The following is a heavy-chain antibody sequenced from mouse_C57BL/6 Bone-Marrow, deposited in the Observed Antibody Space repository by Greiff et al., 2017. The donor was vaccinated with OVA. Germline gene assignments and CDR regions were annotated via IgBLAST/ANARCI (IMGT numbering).Heavy chain of an antibody. V-gene: IGHV5-9*01. Sequence: EVKVVESGGGLVKPGGSLKLSCAASGFTFSSYTMSWVRQTPEKRLEWVATISGGGGNTYYPDSVKGRFTISRDNAKNTLYLQMSSLRSEDTALYYCARRETTVVATRYFDVWGTGTTVTVSS. CDR3: ARRETTVVATRYFDV. J-gene: IGHJ1*03. CDR1: GFTFSSYT. D-gene: IGHD1-1*01. CDR2: ISGGGGNT.